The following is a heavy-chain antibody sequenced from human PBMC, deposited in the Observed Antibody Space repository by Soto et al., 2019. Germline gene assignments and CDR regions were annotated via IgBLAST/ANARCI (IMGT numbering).Heavy chain of an antibody. V-gene: IGHV4-31*03. CDR2: IYYSGST. CDR3: ARAGSGLAAAVNWFDP. D-gene: IGHD6-13*01. CDR1: GGSISSGGYY. Sequence: QVQLQESGPGLVKPSQTLSLTCTVSGGSISSGGYYWSWIRQHPGKGLEWIGYIYYSGSTYYNPSLKGRVTISVDTSKSQFSLKLSSVTAADTAVYYCARAGSGLAAAVNWFDPWGQGTLVTVSS. J-gene: IGHJ5*02.